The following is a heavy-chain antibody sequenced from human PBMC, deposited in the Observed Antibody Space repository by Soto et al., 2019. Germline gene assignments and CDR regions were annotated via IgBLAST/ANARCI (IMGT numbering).Heavy chain of an antibody. Sequence: EVQLVESGGGLVQPGGSLRLSCAASGFTFSRYWMTWVRQAPGKGLEWEANIKQDGSDTYYVDSVKGRFTISRDNAENSLYLQMNSLRAEDTAVYYCARDPVCSGGSCYDYWGQGTLVTVTS. V-gene: IGHV3-7*01. D-gene: IGHD2-15*01. J-gene: IGHJ4*02. CDR2: IKQDGSDT. CDR3: ARDPVCSGGSCYDY. CDR1: GFTFSRYW.